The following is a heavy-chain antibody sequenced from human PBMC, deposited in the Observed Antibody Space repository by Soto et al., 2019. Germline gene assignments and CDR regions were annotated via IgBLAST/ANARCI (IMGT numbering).Heavy chain of an antibody. J-gene: IGHJ4*02. D-gene: IGHD2-2*01. V-gene: IGHV1-46*03. CDR3: ARDRHCTSYYFDY. CDR2: INPSGGST. CDR1: GYTFTSYY. Sequence: QVQLVQSGAEVKKPGASVKVSCKASGYTFTSYYMHWVRQAPGQGLEWMGIINPSGGSTSYAQKFQVRVTMTTDTSTSTVYMALSSLRSEDTAVYYCARDRHCTSYYFDYWGQGPLVTVSS.